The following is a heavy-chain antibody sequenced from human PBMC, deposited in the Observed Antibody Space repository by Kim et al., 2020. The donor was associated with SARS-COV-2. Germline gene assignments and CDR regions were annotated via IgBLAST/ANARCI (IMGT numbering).Heavy chain of an antibody. V-gene: IGHV1-69*13. D-gene: IGHD3-3*01. CDR2: IIPIFGTA. CDR1: GGTFSSYA. Sequence: SVKVSCKASGGTFSSYAISWVRQAPGQGLEWMGGIIPIFGTANYAQKFQGRVTITADESTSTAYMELSSLRSEDTAVYYCARGGPHYDFWSGYSNNWFDPWGQGTLVTVSS. J-gene: IGHJ5*02. CDR3: ARGGPHYDFWSGYSNNWFDP.